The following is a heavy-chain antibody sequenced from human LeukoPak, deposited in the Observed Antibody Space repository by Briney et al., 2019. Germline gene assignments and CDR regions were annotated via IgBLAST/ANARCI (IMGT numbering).Heavy chain of an antibody. CDR1: GGTFSSYA. J-gene: IGHJ6*02. D-gene: IGHD2-2*01. CDR2: IIPILGIA. V-gene: IGHV1-69*04. CDR3: ARRCSSTSCYLWNYYYGMDV. Sequence: SVKVSCKASGGTFSSYAISWVRQAPGQGLEWMGRIIPILGIANYAQKFQGRVTITADKSTSTAYMELSSLRSEDTAVYYCARRCSSTSCYLWNYYYGMDVWGQGTTVTVSS.